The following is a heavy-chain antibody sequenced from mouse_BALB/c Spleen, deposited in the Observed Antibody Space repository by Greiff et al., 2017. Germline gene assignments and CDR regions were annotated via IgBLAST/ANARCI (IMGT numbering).Heavy chain of an antibody. Sequence: QVQLQQSGAELMKPGASVKISCKATGYTFSSYWIEWVKQRPGHGLEWIGEILPGSGSTNYNEKFKGKATFTADTSSNTAYMQPSSLTSEDSAVYYCARRLRRGFAYWGQGTLVTVSA. V-gene: IGHV1-9*01. D-gene: IGHD2-2*01. CDR2: ILPGSGST. CDR3: ARRLRRGFAY. CDR1: GYTFSSYW. J-gene: IGHJ3*01.